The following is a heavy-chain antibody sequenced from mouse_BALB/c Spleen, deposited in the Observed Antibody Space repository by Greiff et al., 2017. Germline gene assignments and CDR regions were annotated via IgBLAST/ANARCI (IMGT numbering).Heavy chain of an antibody. V-gene: IGHV2-6*03. CDR3: ARDSPLYYYAMDY. CDR2: IWSDGST. Sequence: LVAPSQSLSITCTVSGFSLTSYGVHWVRQPPGKGLEWLVVIWSDGSTTYNSALKSRLSISKDNSKSQVFLKMNSLQTDDTAMYYCARDSPLYYYAMDYWGQGTSVTVSS. CDR1: GFSLTSYG. D-gene: IGHD6-1*01. J-gene: IGHJ4*01.